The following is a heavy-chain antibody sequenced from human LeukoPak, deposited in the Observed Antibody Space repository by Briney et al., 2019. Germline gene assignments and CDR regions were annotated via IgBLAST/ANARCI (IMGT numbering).Heavy chain of an antibody. Sequence: SETLSLTCTVSGGSISSGGYYWSWIRQHPGKGLEWIGYIYYSGSTYYNPSLKSRVTISVDTSKNQFSLKLSSVTAADTAVYYCATRTTRGFYYFDYWGQGTLVTVSS. CDR1: GGSISSGGYY. V-gene: IGHV4-30-4*08. CDR2: IYYSGST. CDR3: ATRTTRGFYYFDY. D-gene: IGHD1-7*01. J-gene: IGHJ4*02.